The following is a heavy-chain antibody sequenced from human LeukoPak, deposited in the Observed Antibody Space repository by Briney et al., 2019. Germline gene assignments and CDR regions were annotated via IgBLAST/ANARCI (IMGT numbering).Heavy chain of an antibody. CDR2: ISSSGSTI. Sequence: GGSLRLSCAASGFTFSSYSMNWVRQAPGKGLEWVSYISSSGSTIYYADSVKGRFTISRDNAKNSLYLQMNSLRAEDTAVYYCARELQYGGNSPNPFDYWGQGTLVTVSS. V-gene: IGHV3-48*04. J-gene: IGHJ4*02. CDR1: GFTFSSYS. CDR3: ARELQYGGNSPNPFDY. D-gene: IGHD4-4*01.